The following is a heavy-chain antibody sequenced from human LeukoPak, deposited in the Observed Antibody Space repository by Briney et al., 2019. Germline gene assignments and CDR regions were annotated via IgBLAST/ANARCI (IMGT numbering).Heavy chain of an antibody. V-gene: IGHV3-9*03. Sequence: PGRSLRLSCAASGFTFDDHAMHWVRQAPGKGLEWVSGISWNSGSIGYADSMKGRFTISRDNAKNSLYLQMNSLRAEDMALYYCAKGSSGWYYYFDYWGQGTLVTVSS. J-gene: IGHJ4*02. CDR2: ISWNSGSI. CDR1: GFTFDDHA. CDR3: AKGSSGWYYYFDY. D-gene: IGHD6-19*01.